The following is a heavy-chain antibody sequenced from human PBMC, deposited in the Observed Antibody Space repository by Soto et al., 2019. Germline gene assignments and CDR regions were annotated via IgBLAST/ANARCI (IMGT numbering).Heavy chain of an antibody. CDR3: ARDMGLDYSNYWVGVHQNYYYGMDV. CDR1: GFTFSSYS. CDR2: IISSSSYI. V-gene: IGHV3-21*01. D-gene: IGHD4-4*01. J-gene: IGHJ6*02. Sequence: PGGSLRLSCAASGFTFSSYSMNWVRQAPGKGLEWVSSIISSSSYIYYADSVKGRFTISRDNAKNSLYLQMNSLRAEDTAVYYCARDMGLDYSNYWVGVHQNYYYGMDVWGQGTTVTVSS.